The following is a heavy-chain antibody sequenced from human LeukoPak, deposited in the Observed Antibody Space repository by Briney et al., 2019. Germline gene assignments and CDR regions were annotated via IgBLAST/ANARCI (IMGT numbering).Heavy chain of an antibody. CDR3: ARERQGDYDY. CDR1: GFTFSSHP. J-gene: IGHJ4*02. CDR2: ISPNGERT. D-gene: IGHD3-16*01. V-gene: IGHV3-64*01. Sequence: GGSLRLSCAASGFTFSSHPMHWVRQAPGKGPESVSAISPNGERTYYANSVKGRFTISRDNSKNTLYLQMGSLRPEDMAVYYCARERQGDYDYWGQGTLVTVSS.